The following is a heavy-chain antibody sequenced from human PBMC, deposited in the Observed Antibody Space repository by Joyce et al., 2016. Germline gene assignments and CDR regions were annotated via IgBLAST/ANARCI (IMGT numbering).Heavy chain of an antibody. V-gene: IGHV1-3*04. D-gene: IGHD3-3*02. CDR2: IYTDNGKA. Sequence: QVQLVQSGAEVKKPGASVKTSCKASGYTFTTYAVHWVRQAPGQRPEWMGWIYTDNGKAKYSQNFQDRVTITRDTFASTTYMELSSLTYEDTAVYYCARAGLASDYWGQGTLVTVSS. CDR3: ARAGLASDY. CDR1: GYTFTTYA. J-gene: IGHJ4*02.